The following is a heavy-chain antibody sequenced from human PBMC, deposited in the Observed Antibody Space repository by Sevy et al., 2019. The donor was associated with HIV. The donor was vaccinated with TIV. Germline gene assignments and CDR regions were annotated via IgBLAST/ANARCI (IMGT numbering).Heavy chain of an antibody. CDR3: TRAPPVRSGDDSLNWFDP. J-gene: IGHJ5*02. Sequence: SETLSLTCTVSSGSISSYYWSWIRQPPGKGLEYIGYIHSSGTTNYNPSLKNRVTISVDTSKNQFSLNLSSVTAADTAVYYCTRAPPVRSGDDSLNWFDPWGQGTLVTVSS. CDR2: IHSSGTT. CDR1: SGSISSYY. V-gene: IGHV4-59*01. D-gene: IGHD5-12*01.